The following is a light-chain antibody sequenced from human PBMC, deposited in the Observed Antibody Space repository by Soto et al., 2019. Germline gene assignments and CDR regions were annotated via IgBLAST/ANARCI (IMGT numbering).Light chain of an antibody. Sequence: DVVMTQSPLSLPVTLGQPASISCRSSQSLAYSDGNTYLNWFQQRPGQSPRRLIYKVSNRDSGVPDRFTGSVSGTDCTLKISRVEAEDVGVYYCMQGTHWPPYTFGQGTKLEIK. J-gene: IGKJ2*01. CDR2: KVS. V-gene: IGKV2-30*01. CDR1: QSLAYSDGNTY. CDR3: MQGTHWPPYT.